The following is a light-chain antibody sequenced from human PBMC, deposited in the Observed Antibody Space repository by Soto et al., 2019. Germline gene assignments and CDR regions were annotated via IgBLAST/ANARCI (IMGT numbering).Light chain of an antibody. J-gene: IGKJ5*01. CDR3: QQYNNWHPLT. Sequence: EIVMTQSPATLSLSPGESATLSCRASQSVSSNLAWYQQKPGQAPRLLMYGASTRATGFPARFSGSGSGTEFTLTISSLQSEDFAVYYCQQYNNWHPLTFGQGTRVEIK. V-gene: IGKV3-15*01. CDR1: QSVSSN. CDR2: GAS.